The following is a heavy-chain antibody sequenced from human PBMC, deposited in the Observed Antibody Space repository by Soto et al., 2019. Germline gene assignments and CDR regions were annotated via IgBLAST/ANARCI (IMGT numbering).Heavy chain of an antibody. CDR1: GGSFSGYY. V-gene: IGHV4-34*01. J-gene: IGHJ6*02. CDR2: INHSGST. D-gene: IGHD3-22*01. Sequence: PSETLSLTCAVYGGSFSGYYWSWIRQPPGKGLEWIGEINHSGSTNYNPSLKSRVTISVDTSKNQFSLKLSSVTAADTAVYYCARGGGYYSFYYYYGMAVWGQGTTVTVSS. CDR3: ARGGGYYSFYYYYGMAV.